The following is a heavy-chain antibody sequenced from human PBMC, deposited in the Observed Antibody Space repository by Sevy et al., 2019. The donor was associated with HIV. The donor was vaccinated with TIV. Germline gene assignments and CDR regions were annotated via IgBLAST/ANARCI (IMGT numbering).Heavy chain of an antibody. CDR2: INYDGSDK. J-gene: IGHJ4*02. D-gene: IGHD7-27*01. Sequence: GGSLRLSCATSGFTFSSYGMLWVRQAPGKGLQWVSFINYDGSDKKYVHSVKGRFTISRDHSKNTLYLQMNSLRAEDTGVYYCAKAPLISLGADLFDSWGQGTLVTVSS. CDR3: AKAPLISLGADLFDS. CDR1: GFTFSSYG. V-gene: IGHV3-30*02.